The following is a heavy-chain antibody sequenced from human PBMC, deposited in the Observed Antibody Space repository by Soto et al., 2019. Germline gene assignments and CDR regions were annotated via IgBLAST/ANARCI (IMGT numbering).Heavy chain of an antibody. D-gene: IGHD4-17*01. V-gene: IGHV3-30-3*01. J-gene: IGHJ4*02. CDR3: ARVPLDYGDYLYYFDY. Sequence: QVQLVESGGGVVQPGRSLRLSCAASGFTFSSYAMHWVRQAPGKGLEWVAVISYDGSNKYYADSVKGRFTISRDNSKNTLYLQMNSLRAEDKAVYYCARVPLDYGDYLYYFDYWGQGTLVTVS. CDR2: ISYDGSNK. CDR1: GFTFSSYA.